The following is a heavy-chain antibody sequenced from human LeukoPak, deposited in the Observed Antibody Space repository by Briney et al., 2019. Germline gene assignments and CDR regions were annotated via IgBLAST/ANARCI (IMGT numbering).Heavy chain of an antibody. CDR1: GGSISSYY. CDR3: ARGCLGDYYGSGSYCFDY. D-gene: IGHD3-10*01. J-gene: IGHJ4*02. CDR2: IYYSGST. V-gene: IGHV4-59*01. Sequence: SETLSLTCTVSGGSISSYYWSWLRQPPGKGLEWIGYIYYSGSTNYNPSLKSRVTISVDTSKNQFSLKLSSVTAADTAVYYCARGCLGDYYGSGSYCFDYWGQGTLVTVSS.